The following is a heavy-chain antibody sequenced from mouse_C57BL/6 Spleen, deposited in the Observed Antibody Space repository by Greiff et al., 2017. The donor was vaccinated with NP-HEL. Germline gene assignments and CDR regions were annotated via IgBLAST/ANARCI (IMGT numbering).Heavy chain of an antibody. CDR3: ARARMYGNTLDY. V-gene: IGHV1-22*01. CDR1: GYTFTDYN. D-gene: IGHD2-10*02. Sequence: EVQLHQSGPELVKPGASVKMSCKASGYTFTDYNMHWVKQSHGKSLEWIGNINPNNGGTSYNQKFKGKATLTVNKSSSTAYMELRSLTSEESAVYYCARARMYGNTLDYWGQGTSVTVSS. J-gene: IGHJ4*01. CDR2: INPNNGGT.